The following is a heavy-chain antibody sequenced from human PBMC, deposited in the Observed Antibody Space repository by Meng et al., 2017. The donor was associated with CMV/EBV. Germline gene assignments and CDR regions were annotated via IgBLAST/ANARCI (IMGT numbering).Heavy chain of an antibody. D-gene: IGHD6-6*01. V-gene: IGHV1-8*01. CDR2: MNPNSGNT. J-gene: IGHJ6*02. CDR1: GYTFTSYD. CDR3: ASSSSEDYYYYYGMDV. Sequence: ASVKVSCKASGYTFTSYDINWVRQATGQGLEWMGWMNPNSGNTGYAQKFQGRVTMTRNTSISTAYMELSSLRSEDTAVYYCASSSSEDYYYYYGMDVWGQGTTVTVSS.